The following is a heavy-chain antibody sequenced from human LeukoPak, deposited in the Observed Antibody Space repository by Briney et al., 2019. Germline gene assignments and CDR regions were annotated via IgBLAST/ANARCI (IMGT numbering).Heavy chain of an antibody. CDR3: ARDGYRPVVVVPAAIHYYFDY. J-gene: IGHJ4*02. V-gene: IGHV1-69*04. Sequence: SVKVSCEASGVTFSSYAISWVRQAPGQGLEGMRRIIPIFGIANYAQKFQCRVTITADKSTSTAYMELSSLSSEETPAHSCARDGYRPVVVVPAAIHYYFDYWGQATLVTVSS. D-gene: IGHD2-2*02. CDR1: GVTFSSYA. CDR2: IIPIFGIA.